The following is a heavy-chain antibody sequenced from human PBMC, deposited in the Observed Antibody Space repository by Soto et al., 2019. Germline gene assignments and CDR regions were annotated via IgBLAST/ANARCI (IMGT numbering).Heavy chain of an antibody. V-gene: IGHV3-33*01. CDR2: IWYDGSKK. CDR1: GFIFSDYG. CDR3: ARDQRSRYFYL. Sequence: QVQLVEFGGGVVQPGRSLRLSCAASGFIFSDYGMHWVRQAPGKGLEWVAVIWYDGSKKYYADSVKGRFTISRDNSKHTLDLQMTSLRAEDTAVYFCARDQRSRYFYLWGRGRLVTLSS. J-gene: IGHJ2*01. D-gene: IGHD6-25*01.